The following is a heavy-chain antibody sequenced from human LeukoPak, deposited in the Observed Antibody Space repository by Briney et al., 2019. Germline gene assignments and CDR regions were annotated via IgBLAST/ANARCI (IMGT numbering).Heavy chain of an antibody. V-gene: IGHV3-30*04. D-gene: IGHD3-9*01. J-gene: IGHJ4*02. CDR3: ARGPYYDILTGYNGFDY. CDR2: ISYDGSNK. CDR1: GFTFSSYA. Sequence: GGSLRLSCAASGFTFSSYAMHWVRQAPGKGLEWVAVISYDGSNKYYADSVKGRFTISRDNSKNTLYLQMNSLRAEDTAVYYCARGPYYDILTGYNGFDYWGQGTLVTVSS.